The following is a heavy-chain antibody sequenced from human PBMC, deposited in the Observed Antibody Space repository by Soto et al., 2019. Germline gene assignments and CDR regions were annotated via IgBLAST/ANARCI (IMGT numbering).Heavy chain of an antibody. Sequence: QVQLVQSGAEMKKPGSSVKVSCQSSGGTFNTYAMNWVRQAPGQGPEWMGDISPMFGAANYAPKFQGRVTITADESTGTAYMPLSSLTSEDTDLYFCAREVQVHTPAFVYWGQGTLVTVSS. CDR2: ISPMFGAA. V-gene: IGHV1-69*19. CDR1: GGTFNTYA. CDR3: AREVQVHTPAFVY. J-gene: IGHJ4*02. D-gene: IGHD3-10*01.